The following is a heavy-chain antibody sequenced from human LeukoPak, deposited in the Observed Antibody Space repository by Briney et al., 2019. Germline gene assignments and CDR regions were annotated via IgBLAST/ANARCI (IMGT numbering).Heavy chain of an antibody. CDR2: IYYSGST. D-gene: IGHD3-10*01. CDR3: ARDFTPRLLWFGELLFRHWFDP. Sequence: SETLSLTCTVSGGSISSSSYYWGWIRQPPGKGLEWIGSIYYSGSTYYNPSLKSRVTISVDTSKNQFSLKLSSVTAADTAVYYCARDFTPRLLWFGELLFRHWFDPWGQGTLVTVSS. J-gene: IGHJ5*02. CDR1: GGSISSSSYY. V-gene: IGHV4-39*07.